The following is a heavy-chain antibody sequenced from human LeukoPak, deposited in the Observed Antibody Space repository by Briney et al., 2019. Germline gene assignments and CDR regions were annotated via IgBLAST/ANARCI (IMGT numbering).Heavy chain of an antibody. V-gene: IGHV4-34*01. CDR1: GESFRVDY. CDR3: SRGLEVVSTRT. J-gene: IGHJ5*02. Sequence: PPETLSLTCAVYGESFRVDYWSSIRQPPGKGLEWIGEGNHSGSTNYNPSLKSRVTISVDTSKNQFSMSLRVEDAAVTAVYYCSRGLEVVSTRTWGQGTLVTVSS. D-gene: IGHD3-22*01. CDR2: GNHSGST.